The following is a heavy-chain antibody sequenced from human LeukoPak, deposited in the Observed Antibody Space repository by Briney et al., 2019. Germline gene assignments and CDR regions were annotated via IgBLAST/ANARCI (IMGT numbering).Heavy chain of an antibody. CDR1: GGSISSSSYY. V-gene: IGHV4-39*01. CDR2: IYYTGST. D-gene: IGHD3-10*01. Sequence: SETLSLTCTVSGGSISSSSYYWGWIRQPPGKGLEWIGSIYYTGSTYYNPSFKSRITISVDTSKNQFSLKVISVTAADTAVYYCARVGISVRGVIIENAFDIWGQGTMVTVSS. J-gene: IGHJ3*02. CDR3: ARVGISVRGVIIENAFDI.